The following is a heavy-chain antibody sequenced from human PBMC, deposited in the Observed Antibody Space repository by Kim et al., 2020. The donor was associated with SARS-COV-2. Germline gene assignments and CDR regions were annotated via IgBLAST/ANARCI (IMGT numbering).Heavy chain of an antibody. V-gene: IGHV3-21*01. J-gene: IGHJ4*02. Sequence: GGSLRLSCAASGFTFSSYSMNWVRQAPGKGLEWVSSISSSSYIYYADSVKGRFTISRDNAKNSLYLQMNSLRAEDTAVYYCARGEAAAGTASFDYWGQGTLVTVSS. CDR3: ARGEAAAGTASFDY. D-gene: IGHD6-13*01. CDR1: GFTFSSYS. CDR2: ISSSSYI.